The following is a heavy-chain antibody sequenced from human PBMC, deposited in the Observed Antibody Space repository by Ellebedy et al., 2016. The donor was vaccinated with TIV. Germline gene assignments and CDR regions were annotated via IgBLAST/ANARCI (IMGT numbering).Heavy chain of an antibody. V-gene: IGHV1-24*01. CDR1: GYTPTEVT. J-gene: IGHJ6*02. CDR2: IDPEDGKT. CDR3: GTGDWTFLGMDV. D-gene: IGHD2-21*02. Sequence: ASVKVSXXVSGYTPTEVTIHWVRQAPGKGLEWLGGIDPEDGKTIYAQKFQGRVTMTEDTFTDTAYLELSSLRSEDSAVYYCGTGDWTFLGMDVWGPGTTVTVSS.